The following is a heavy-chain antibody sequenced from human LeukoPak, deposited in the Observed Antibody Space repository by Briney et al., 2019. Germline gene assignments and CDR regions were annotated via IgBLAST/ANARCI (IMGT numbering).Heavy chain of an antibody. Sequence: GESLKISCKGSGYSFTSYWIGWVRQMPGKGLEWMGIIYPGDSDTRYSPSFQGQVTISADKSISTAYLQWSSLKASDTAMYYCARSADYYDSSSYLSWFDPWGQGTLVTVSS. D-gene: IGHD3-22*01. V-gene: IGHV5-51*01. CDR1: GYSFTSYW. CDR3: ARSADYYDSSSYLSWFDP. CDR2: IYPGDSDT. J-gene: IGHJ5*02.